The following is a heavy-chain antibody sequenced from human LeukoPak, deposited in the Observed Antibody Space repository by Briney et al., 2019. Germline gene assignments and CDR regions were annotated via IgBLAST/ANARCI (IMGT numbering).Heavy chain of an antibody. J-gene: IGHJ5*02. V-gene: IGHV3-23*01. CDR3: SRGSAIVIIPAAFSWFDP. CDR1: GFTFSNYA. D-gene: IGHD2-2*01. CDR2: ISGSDGST. Sequence: GRSLRLSCSASGFTFSNYAMTWVRQAPGKGLEWVSAISGSDGSTYYADSVKGRFSISRDNSKNTLYLQMNTLRAEDTAVYYCSRGSAIVIIPAAFSWFDPWGQGTQVTVSS.